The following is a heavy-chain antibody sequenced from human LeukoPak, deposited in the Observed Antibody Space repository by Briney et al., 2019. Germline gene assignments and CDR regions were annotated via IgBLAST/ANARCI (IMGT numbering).Heavy chain of an antibody. CDR2: SDDSGST. J-gene: IGHJ5*02. CDR1: GYSLSRGYY. V-gene: IGHV4-38-2*02. Sequence: SGTLSLTCTVSGYSLSRGYYWGWIRQPPGKGLGGIGSSDDSGSTYYNPTLKRRVTISVETTKTQFSLTPSSVTAADTAVYYCARRPAAGLWFGALHFWFDPWGQGTLVTVSS. D-gene: IGHD3-10*01. CDR3: ARRPAAGLWFGALHFWFDP.